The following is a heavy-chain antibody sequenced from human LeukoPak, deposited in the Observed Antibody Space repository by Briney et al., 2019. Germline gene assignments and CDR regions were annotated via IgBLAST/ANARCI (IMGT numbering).Heavy chain of an antibody. J-gene: IGHJ3*02. D-gene: IGHD1-26*01. Sequence: GGSLRLSCAAYGFTFSKTFMSWVRQAPGKGLEWVARIRSATAGGTAEYAAPVEGRFIVSRDDSKSTLYLQLNSLKIEDTAIYCCTSGSYYGTGSFDIWGQGIMVTVSS. V-gene: IGHV3-15*01. CDR2: IRSATAGGTA. CDR3: TSGSYYGTGSFDI. CDR1: GFTFSKTF.